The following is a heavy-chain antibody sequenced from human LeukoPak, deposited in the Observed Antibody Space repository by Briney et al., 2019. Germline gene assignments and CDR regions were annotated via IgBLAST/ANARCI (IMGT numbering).Heavy chain of an antibody. D-gene: IGHD4-17*01. V-gene: IGHV3-23*01. CDR3: ARVREYGDYRINFDY. J-gene: IGHJ4*02. Sequence: GGSLRLSCAASGFTFSSYGMSWVRQAPGKGLEWVSGISGSGGSTYYADSVKGRFTISRDNSKNTLSLLMNSLRAEDTAVYYCARVREYGDYRINFDYWGQGTLVTVSS. CDR2: ISGSGGST. CDR1: GFTFSSYG.